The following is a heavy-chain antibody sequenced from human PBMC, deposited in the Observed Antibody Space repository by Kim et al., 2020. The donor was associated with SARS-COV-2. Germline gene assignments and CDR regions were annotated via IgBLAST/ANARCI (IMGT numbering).Heavy chain of an antibody. CDR1: GFTFDAYA. D-gene: IGHD3-10*01. J-gene: IGHJ6*02. Sequence: GGSLRLSCAASGFTFDAYAMHWVRQAPGKGLEWVSFISWAGGSIYYADSVKGRFTISRDNSKNSLYLQMNSLRAEDTALYYCARAPYYYGSGSADYYGMVVWGQRNTVTISS. CDR2: ISWAGGSI. V-gene: IGHV3-43D*03. CDR3: ARAPYYYGSGSADYYGMVV.